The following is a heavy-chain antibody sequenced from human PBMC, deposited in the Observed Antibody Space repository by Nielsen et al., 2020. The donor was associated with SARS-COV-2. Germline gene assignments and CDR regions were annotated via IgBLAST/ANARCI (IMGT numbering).Heavy chain of an antibody. D-gene: IGHD5-12*01. CDR2: IYFTGRT. J-gene: IGHJ6*02. V-gene: IGHV4-31*03. Sequence: LRLSCTVSGASISSGGYFWSWIRQHPGKGLEWIGYIYFTGRTSSNPSLKSRVAMSVDTSKNQFSLDLKSVTAADTAVYYCAREASGYDHYKYGMDVWGLGATVTVSS. CDR3: AREASGYDHYKYGMDV. CDR1: GASISSGGYF.